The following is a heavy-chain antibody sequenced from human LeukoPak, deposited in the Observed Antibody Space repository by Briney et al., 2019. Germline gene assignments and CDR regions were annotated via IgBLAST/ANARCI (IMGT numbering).Heavy chain of an antibody. D-gene: IGHD5-24*01. CDR2: IKQDGSKK. CDR1: GFPFSSYW. V-gene: IGHV3-7*04. Sequence: GVALRLSCVASGFPFSSYWMTWVRQAPGKGLEWVANIKQDGSKKSYVDSVKGRFTISRDNAKNSLYLQMNSLRAEDTAIYYCTRVGYIDEGIDYWGQGTLVTVCS. J-gene: IGHJ4*02. CDR3: TRVGYIDEGIDY.